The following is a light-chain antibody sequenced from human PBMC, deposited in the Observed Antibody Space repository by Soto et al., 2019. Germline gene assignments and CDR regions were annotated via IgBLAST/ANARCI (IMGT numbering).Light chain of an antibody. J-gene: IGKJ2*01. CDR2: GAS. CDR1: QSLSSSY. CDR3: QQYGGSPPYT. V-gene: IGKV3-20*01. Sequence: EIVLTQSPGTLSLSPGERATLSCRARQSLSSSYLAWYQQKPGQAPSLLIYGASSRATGIPDRFSGSRSGTGLALTISRLEPEDFAVYYCQQYGGSPPYTFGQGTKVEIK.